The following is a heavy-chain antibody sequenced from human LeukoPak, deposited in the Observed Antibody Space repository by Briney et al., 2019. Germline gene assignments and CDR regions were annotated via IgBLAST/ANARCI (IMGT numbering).Heavy chain of an antibody. J-gene: IGHJ4*02. V-gene: IGHV1-18*01. CDR3: ARDRASGPYYFDY. CDR2: ISGYNGNT. D-gene: IGHD2-15*01. CDR1: GYTFTSYG. Sequence: ASVKVSCKTSGYTFTSYGIRGVRQAPRQGREGMGWISGYNGNTNYAHKRQDRVPMTPDTSTTTVYMELRTLRSDDTAVYYCARDRASGPYYFDYWGQGTLVTVSS.